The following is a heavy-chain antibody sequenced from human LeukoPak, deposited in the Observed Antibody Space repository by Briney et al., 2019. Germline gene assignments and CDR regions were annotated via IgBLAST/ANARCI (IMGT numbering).Heavy chain of an antibody. CDR1: GFTFSSYA. CDR2: ISSNGGST. J-gene: IGHJ4*02. V-gene: IGHV3-64D*06. Sequence: PGGSLRLSCSASGFTFSSYAMHWVRQAPGKGLEYVSAISSNGGSTYYADSVKGRFTISRDNSKNTLYLQMSSLRAEDTAVYYCVKDRTLYSRSSGYFDSWGQGTLVTVSS. D-gene: IGHD6-13*01. CDR3: VKDRTLYSRSSGYFDS.